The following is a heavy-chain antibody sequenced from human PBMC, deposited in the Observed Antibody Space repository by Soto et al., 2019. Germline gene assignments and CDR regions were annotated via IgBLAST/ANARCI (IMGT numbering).Heavy chain of an antibody. D-gene: IGHD3-10*01. CDR1: GFTFDNHG. V-gene: IGHV3-33*01. J-gene: IGHJ6*02. CDR3: ARAGIGNYYGSGIFYPFYYGVDV. CDR2: IWYDGSNK. Sequence: PGGSLRLSCAASGFTFDNHGIHWVRQAPGKGLEWVALIWYDGSNKYYADSVRGRFTISRDNSENTLYLQINSLRAEDTAVYYCARAGIGNYYGSGIFYPFYYGVDVWGQGTTVTVSS.